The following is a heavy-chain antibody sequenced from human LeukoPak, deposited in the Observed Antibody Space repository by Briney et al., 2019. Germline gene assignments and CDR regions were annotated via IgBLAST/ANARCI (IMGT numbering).Heavy chain of an antibody. CDR3: ARFSGYSSSWYGIDP. CDR1: GYTFTSYD. CDR2: MNPNSGNT. Sequence: ASVKVSCKASGYTFTSYDINWVRQATGQGLEWMGWMNPNSGNTGYAQKFQGRVTMTRNTSISAAYMELSSLRSEDTAVYYCARFSGYSSSWYGIDPWGQGTLVTVSS. V-gene: IGHV1-8*01. D-gene: IGHD6-13*01. J-gene: IGHJ5*02.